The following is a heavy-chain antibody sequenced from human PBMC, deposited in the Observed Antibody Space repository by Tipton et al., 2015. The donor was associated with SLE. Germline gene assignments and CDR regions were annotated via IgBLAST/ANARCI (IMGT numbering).Heavy chain of an antibody. D-gene: IGHD1/OR15-1a*01. V-gene: IGHV4-38-2*02. Sequence: TLSLTCTVSLYSISSGFYWGWIRQPPGKGLEWIGAIYHTGSTYYNPSLKSRVTISVDTSMNQFSLKLNSVTAADTAVYYCATEHFDYWGQGTLVTVSS. CDR2: IYHTGST. CDR1: LYSISSGFY. J-gene: IGHJ4*02. CDR3: ATEHFDY.